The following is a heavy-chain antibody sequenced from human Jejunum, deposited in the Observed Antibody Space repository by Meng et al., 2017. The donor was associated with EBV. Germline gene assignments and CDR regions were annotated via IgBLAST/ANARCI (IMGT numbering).Heavy chain of an antibody. CDR2: SNSDWSQP. J-gene: IGHJ5*02. V-gene: IGHV3-74*01. CDR1: GCTLSSYW. D-gene: IGHD2-15*01. Sequence: EVGLVVVGGALVQSRASAVLSCSASGCTLSSYWMHWARKGPVKGLVWVSRSNSDWSQPNYADAMKARFTISRDIAKNMLYLKLNSLRADDTAVYYCVRGPTPDTWGQGTLVTVSS. CDR3: VRGPTPDT.